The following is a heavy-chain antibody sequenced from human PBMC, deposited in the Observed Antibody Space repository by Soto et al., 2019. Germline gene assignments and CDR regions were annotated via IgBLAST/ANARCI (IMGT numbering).Heavy chain of an antibody. J-gene: IGHJ3*02. CDR3: ARDSRVVVIAIGAFDI. CDR1: GFTFDNYT. V-gene: IGHV3-48*01. D-gene: IGHD2-21*01. CDR2: ISSSSSTI. Sequence: GGSLRLSCAASGFTFDNYTMHWVRQAPGKGLEWVSYISSSSSTIYYADSVKGRFTISRDNAKNSLYLQMNSLRAEDTAVYYCARDSRVVVIAIGAFDIWGQGTMVTVSS.